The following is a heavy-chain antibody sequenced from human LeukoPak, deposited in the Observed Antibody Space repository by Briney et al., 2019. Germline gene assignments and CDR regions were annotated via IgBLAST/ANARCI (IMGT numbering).Heavy chain of an antibody. CDR2: IIPIFGTA. D-gene: IGHD4-17*01. CDR1: GGTFSSYA. CDR3: ASAAGNDYGDYGDYYYGMDV. V-gene: IGHV1-69*13. Sequence: SVNVSCKASGGTFSSYAISWVRQAPGQGLEWMGGIIPIFGTANYAQKFQGRVTITADESTSTAYMELSSLRSEDTAVYYCASAAGNDYGDYGDYYYGMDVWGQGTTVTVSS. J-gene: IGHJ6*02.